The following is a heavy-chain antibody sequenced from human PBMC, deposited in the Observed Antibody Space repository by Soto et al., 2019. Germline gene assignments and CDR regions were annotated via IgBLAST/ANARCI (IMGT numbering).Heavy chain of an antibody. Sequence: PGGSLRLSCAASGFTFSSYAVSWIRQAPGKGLEWVSGISGSGGGTYYVDSVKGRFTMSRDNSKNTLYLQMNSLRAKDTAVYYCAKTDRAMGGYYPSYYYYDVEHWGPGTPATVPS. V-gene: IGHV3-23*01. CDR3: AKTDRAMGGYYPSYYYYDVEH. D-gene: IGHD5-12*01. J-gene: IGHJ6*02. CDR2: ISGSGGGT. CDR1: GFTFSSYA.